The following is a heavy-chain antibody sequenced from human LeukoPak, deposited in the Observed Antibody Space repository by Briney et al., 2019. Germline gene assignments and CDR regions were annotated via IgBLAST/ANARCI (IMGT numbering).Heavy chain of an antibody. CDR3: AAPRITGTYAFDI. J-gene: IGHJ3*02. CDR2: IVVGSGNT. V-gene: IGHV1-58*01. CDR1: VFTVTSSS. D-gene: IGHD1-7*01. Sequence: SVTVSCKASVFTVTSSSVQWVGQARGQRRDWIEWIVVGSGNTNYAQKFQERVTINRDMSTSTAYMELSSLRSEDTAVYYCAAPRITGTYAFDIWGQGTMVTVSS.